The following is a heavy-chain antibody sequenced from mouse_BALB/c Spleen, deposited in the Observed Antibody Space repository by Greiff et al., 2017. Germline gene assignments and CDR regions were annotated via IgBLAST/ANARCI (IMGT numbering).Heavy chain of an antibody. CDR2: IDPANGNT. CDR1: GFNIKDTY. D-gene: IGHD1-1*01. V-gene: IGHV14-3*02. CDR3: AHYGSSYVSYYYAMDY. J-gene: IGHJ4*01. Sequence: VQLQQSGAELVKPGASVKLSCTASGFNIKDTYMHWVKQRPEQGLEWIGRIDPANGNTKYDPKFQGKATITADTSSNTAYLQLSSLTSEDTAVYYCAHYGSSYVSYYYAMDYWGQGTSVTVSS.